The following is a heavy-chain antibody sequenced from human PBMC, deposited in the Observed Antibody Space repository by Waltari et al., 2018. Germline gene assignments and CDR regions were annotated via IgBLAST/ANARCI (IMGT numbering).Heavy chain of an antibody. D-gene: IGHD3-10*01. CDR2: FDPEDGET. V-gene: IGHV1-24*01. Sequence: QVQLVQSGAEVKKPGASVKVSCKVSGYTLTELSMHWVRQAPGKGLEWMGGFDPEDGETIYAQKFQGRVTMTRDTSISTAYMELSRLRSDDTAVYYCARDPSGGSGSYWRDWGQGTLVTVSS. J-gene: IGHJ4*02. CDR3: ARDPSGGSGSYWRD. CDR1: GYTLTELS.